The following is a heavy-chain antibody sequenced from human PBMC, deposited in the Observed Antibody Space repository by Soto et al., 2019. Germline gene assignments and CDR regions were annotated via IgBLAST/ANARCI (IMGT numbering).Heavy chain of an antibody. D-gene: IGHD4-4*01. J-gene: IGHJ4*02. V-gene: IGHV4-30-4*01. CDR1: GGSISSCDYY. CDR3: SRVGDDYSSFFDY. CDR2: IYSRGST. Sequence: SETLSLTCTVSGGSISSCDYYWSWIRQPPGKGLEWIGYIYSRGSTYYNPSLKNRVTISADTSKNQFSLKVTSVTAADTAVYYCSRVGDDYSSFFDYWGQGTLVTVSS.